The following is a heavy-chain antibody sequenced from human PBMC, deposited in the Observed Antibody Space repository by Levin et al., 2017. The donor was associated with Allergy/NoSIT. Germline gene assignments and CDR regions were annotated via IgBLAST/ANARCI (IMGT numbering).Heavy chain of an antibody. CDR3: ARAAYCGGDCYSVVY. Sequence: GESLKISCAASGFTFSSYWMHWVRQAPGKGLVWVSRINSDGSSTSYADSVKGRFTISRDNAKNTLYLQMNSLRAEDTAVYYCARAAYCGGDCYSVVYWGQGTLVTVSS. D-gene: IGHD2-21*02. J-gene: IGHJ4*02. V-gene: IGHV3-74*01. CDR1: GFTFSSYW. CDR2: INSDGSST.